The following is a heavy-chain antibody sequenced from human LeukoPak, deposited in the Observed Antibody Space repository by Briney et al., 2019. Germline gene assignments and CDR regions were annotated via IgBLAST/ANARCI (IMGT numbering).Heavy chain of an antibody. CDR1: GDPISGYSKY. CDR2: IYYHGST. CDR3: VREYSGFDY. V-gene: IGHV4-61*01. D-gene: IGHD6-13*01. Sequence: PSETLSLTCMVSGDPISGYSKYKWTWIRQPPGKGLEWIGYIYYHGSTNYNPSLKSRVTFSVDTSKNQFSLKLTSVTAADTAVYYCVREYSGFDYWGQGTLVTVSS. J-gene: IGHJ4*02.